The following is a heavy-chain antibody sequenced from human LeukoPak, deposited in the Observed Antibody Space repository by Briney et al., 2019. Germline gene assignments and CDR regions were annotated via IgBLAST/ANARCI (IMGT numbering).Heavy chain of an antibody. V-gene: IGHV1-2*02. CDR1: GYTFTGYY. CDR3: AREDYDYVWGSYRTPLDY. CDR2: IIPNSGGT. D-gene: IGHD3-16*02. Sequence: GASVKVSCKASGYTFTGYYMHWVRQAPGQGLEWMGWIIPNSGGTNYAQKFQGRVTMTRDTSISTAYMELSRLRSDDTAVYYCAREDYDYVWGSYRTPLDYWGQGTLVTVSS. J-gene: IGHJ4*02.